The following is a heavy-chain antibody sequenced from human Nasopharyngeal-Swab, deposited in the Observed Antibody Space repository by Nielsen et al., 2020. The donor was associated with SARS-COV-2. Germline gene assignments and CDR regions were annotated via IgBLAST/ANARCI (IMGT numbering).Heavy chain of an antibody. V-gene: IGHV1-2*06. CDR3: ATCVGSGWSFDY. CDR1: GYTFTGYY. D-gene: IGHD6-19*01. Sequence: ASVKVSCKASGYTFTGYYMHWVRQAPGQGLEWMGRINPNSGGTNYAQKFQGRVTMTRDTSISTAYMELSRLRSDDTAVYYCATCVGSGWSFDYWGQGTLVTVSS. CDR2: INPNSGGT. J-gene: IGHJ4*02.